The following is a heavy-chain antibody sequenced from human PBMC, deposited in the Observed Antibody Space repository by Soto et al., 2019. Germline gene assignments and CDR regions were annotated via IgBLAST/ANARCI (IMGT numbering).Heavy chain of an antibody. CDR1: GYTFTSYG. CDR2: ISAYNGNT. CDR3: ARGLYSSSSRNYYGMDV. Sequence: QVQLVQSGAEVKKPGASGKVSCKASGYTFTSYGISWGRQAPGQGLEWMGWISAYNGNTNYAQKLQGRVTMTTDTSTSTAYMELRSLRSDDTAVYYCARGLYSSSSRNYYGMDVWGQGTTVTVSS. V-gene: IGHV1-18*01. D-gene: IGHD6-6*01. J-gene: IGHJ6*02.